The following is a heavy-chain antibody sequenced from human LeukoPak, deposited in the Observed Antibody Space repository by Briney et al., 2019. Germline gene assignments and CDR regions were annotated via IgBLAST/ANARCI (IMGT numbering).Heavy chain of an antibody. V-gene: IGHV3-21*04. D-gene: IGHD6-19*01. Sequence: PGGSLRLSCAAPGFTFSSYSMNWVRQAPGKGPEWVSSITSSSSYIYYADSVKGRFTISRDNARNSLYLQMNSLRAEDTALYYCAKDSVAVTGTGNIDYWGQGTLVTVPS. J-gene: IGHJ4*02. CDR3: AKDSVAVTGTGNIDY. CDR1: GFTFSSYS. CDR2: ITSSSSYI.